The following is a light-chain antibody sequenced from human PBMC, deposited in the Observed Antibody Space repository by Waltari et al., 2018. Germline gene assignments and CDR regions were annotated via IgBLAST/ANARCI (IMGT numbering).Light chain of an antibody. CDR3: SSYTSSWV. J-gene: IGLJ3*02. V-gene: IGLV2-18*02. CDR1: SSDVGSYNR. CDR2: EVS. Sequence: QSALTQPPSVSGSPGQSVTISCTGTSSDVGSYNRVSWYQQPPGTAPKLMIYEVSKRPSGVPDRFSGSKSGNTASLTISGLQAEDEADYYCSSYTSSWVFGGGTKLTVL.